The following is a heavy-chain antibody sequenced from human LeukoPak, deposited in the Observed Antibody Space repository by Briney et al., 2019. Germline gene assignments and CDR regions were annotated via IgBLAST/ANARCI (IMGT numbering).Heavy chain of an antibody. CDR2: IVVGSGNT. CDR1: GFTFTSSA. CDR3: AADLYYYDSSGYSQAFDI. V-gene: IGHV1-58*02. J-gene: IGHJ3*02. Sequence: GASVNVSCKASGFTFTSSAMQWVRQARGQRLEWIGWIVVGSGNTNYAQKFQERVTMTRDMSTSTAYMELSSLRSEDTAVYYCAADLYYYDSSGYSQAFDIWGQGRMVTVSS. D-gene: IGHD3-22*01.